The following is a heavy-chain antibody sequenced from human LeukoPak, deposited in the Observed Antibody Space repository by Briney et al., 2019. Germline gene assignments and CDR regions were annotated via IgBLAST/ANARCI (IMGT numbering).Heavy chain of an antibody. Sequence: GGSLRLSCAASGFTLSSYGMSWVRQAPGKGLEWVSAISGSGGSTYYADSVKGRFTISRDNSKNTLYLQMNSLRAENTAVYYCAKPSTTVTSFDYWGQGTLVTVSS. V-gene: IGHV3-23*01. J-gene: IGHJ4*02. CDR2: ISGSGGST. CDR3: AKPSTTVTSFDY. CDR1: GFTLSSYG. D-gene: IGHD4-17*01.